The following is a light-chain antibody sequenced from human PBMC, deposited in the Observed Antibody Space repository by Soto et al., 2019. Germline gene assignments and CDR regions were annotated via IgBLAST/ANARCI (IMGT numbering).Light chain of an antibody. CDR2: GAS. Sequence: VLTQSPGTLSLSPGESATLSCRASQTVSITYLTWYQQKPGQAPRLLIFGASKRATGIPDRFSGSGSGRDFTLTISGLEPEDFAVYCCQQYGSSPRISFGQGTRLEIK. CDR3: QQYGSSPRIS. J-gene: IGKJ5*01. CDR1: QTVSITY. V-gene: IGKV3-20*01.